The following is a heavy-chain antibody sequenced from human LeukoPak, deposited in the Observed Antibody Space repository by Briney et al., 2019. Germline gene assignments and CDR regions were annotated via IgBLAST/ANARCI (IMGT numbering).Heavy chain of an antibody. V-gene: IGHV4-34*01. Sequence: SETLSLTCAVYGGSFSGYYWSWIRQPPGKGLEWIGEINHSGSTNYNPSLKSRVTISVDTSKNQFSLELSSVTAADTAVYYCARGFFADAFDIWGQGTMVTVSS. CDR2: INHSGST. D-gene: IGHD3-3*01. J-gene: IGHJ3*02. CDR1: GGSFSGYY. CDR3: ARGFFADAFDI.